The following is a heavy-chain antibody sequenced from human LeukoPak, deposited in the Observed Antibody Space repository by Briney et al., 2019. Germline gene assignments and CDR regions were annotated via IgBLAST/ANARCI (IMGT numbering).Heavy chain of an antibody. Sequence: GRSLRLSCAASGFTVSSNYMSWVRQAPGKGLEWVSVIYSGGSTYYADSVKGRFTISRDNSKNTLYLQMNSLRAEDTAVYYCASYPAPYYGSGSYFYYWGQGTLVTVSS. CDR3: ASYPAPYYGSGSYFYY. CDR1: GFTVSSNY. D-gene: IGHD3-10*01. V-gene: IGHV3-53*01. CDR2: IYSGGST. J-gene: IGHJ4*02.